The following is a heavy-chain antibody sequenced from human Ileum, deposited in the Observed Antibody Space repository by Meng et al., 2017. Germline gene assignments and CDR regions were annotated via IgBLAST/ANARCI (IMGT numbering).Heavy chain of an antibody. CDR3: AREVGSADY. V-gene: IGHV3-11*01. D-gene: IGHD2-2*01. Sequence: QVQLVEVGGGLVKPGGSLRISCAASGFTFRDYYMSWIRQAPGKGLEWISYISGSGRTTYYADSVKGRFTMSRDNGKNSLYLQMNSLRSEDTAVYYCAREVGSADYWGQGTLVTVSS. CDR1: GFTFRDYY. CDR2: ISGSGRTT. J-gene: IGHJ4*02.